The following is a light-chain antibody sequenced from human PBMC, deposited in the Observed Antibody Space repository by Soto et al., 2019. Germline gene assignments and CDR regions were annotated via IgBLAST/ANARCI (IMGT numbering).Light chain of an antibody. J-gene: IGLJ2*01. CDR2: SNN. V-gene: IGLV1-44*01. CDR1: SSNIGSNT. Sequence: QSVLTQPPSASGTPGQRVTISCSGSSSNIGSNTVNWYQQLPGTAPKLLIYSNNQRPSGVSYRFSGSKSGKTASLTISGLQAEDEADYYCSSYTSSSTVVFGGGTKLTVL. CDR3: SSYTSSSTVV.